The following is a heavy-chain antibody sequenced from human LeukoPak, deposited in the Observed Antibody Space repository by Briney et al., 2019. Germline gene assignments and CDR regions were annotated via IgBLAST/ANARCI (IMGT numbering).Heavy chain of an antibody. CDR3: TRESPTTYYFDY. D-gene: IGHD1-1*01. CDR2: IDPSGGGT. V-gene: IGHV1-46*01. Sequence: PEASVKVSCKASGYTFTSYYMHWVRQAPGQGLEWMGIIDPSGGGTSYAQKFQGRVTMTRDTPTSTVYMELSSLRSEDTAVYYCTRESPTTYYFDYWGQGTLVTVSS. CDR1: GYTFTSYY. J-gene: IGHJ4*02.